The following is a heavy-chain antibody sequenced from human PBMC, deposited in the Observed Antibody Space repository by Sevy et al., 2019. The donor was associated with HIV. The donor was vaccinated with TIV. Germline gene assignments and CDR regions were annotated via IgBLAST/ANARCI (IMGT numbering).Heavy chain of an antibody. Sequence: GGSLRLSCAASGFTFNKYWMTWVRQTPGKGLEWVADINQDGGERRYVNSVKGRFTISRDNAKKSVYLQMNSLRADDTAVYFCARHMWAQQEGDAFDIWGQGTMVTVSS. D-gene: IGHD6-13*01. J-gene: IGHJ3*02. V-gene: IGHV3-7*03. CDR1: GFTFNKYW. CDR3: ARHMWAQQEGDAFDI. CDR2: INQDGGER.